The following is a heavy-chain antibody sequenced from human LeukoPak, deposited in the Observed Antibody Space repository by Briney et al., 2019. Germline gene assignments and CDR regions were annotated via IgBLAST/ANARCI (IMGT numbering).Heavy chain of an antibody. V-gene: IGHV3-30*02. CDR1: GFTFSSYG. D-gene: IGHD3-10*01. CDR3: AKDLWSPSDY. J-gene: IGHJ4*02. Sequence: GGSLRLSCAASGFTFSSYGMHWVRQAPGKGLEWVAFIRYDGSNKYYVDSVKGRFTISRDNSKNTLYLQMNSLRLEDTAVYHCAKDLWSPSDYWGQGTLVTVSS. CDR2: IRYDGSNK.